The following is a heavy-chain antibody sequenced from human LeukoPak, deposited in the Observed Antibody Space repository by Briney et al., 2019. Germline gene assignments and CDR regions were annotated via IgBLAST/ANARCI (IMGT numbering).Heavy chain of an antibody. CDR2: IYYSGST. CDR3: ARITPSIAARPGAFDI. D-gene: IGHD6-6*01. CDR1: GGSISSSSYY. Sequence: SETLSLTCTVSGGSISSSSYYWGWIRKPPGKGLEWIGSIYYSGSTYYNPSLKSRVTISVDTSKNQFSLKLSSVTAADTAVYYCARITPSIAARPGAFDIWGQGTMVTVSS. V-gene: IGHV4-39*01. J-gene: IGHJ3*02.